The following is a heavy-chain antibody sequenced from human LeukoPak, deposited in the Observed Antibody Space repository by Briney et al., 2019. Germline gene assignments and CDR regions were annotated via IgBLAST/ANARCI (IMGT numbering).Heavy chain of an antibody. CDR2: INPNSGGT. CDR3: ARGVAGTPLTDY. CDR1: GYTFTGYY. Sequence: EASVKVSCKASGYTFTGYYMHWVRQAPGQGLEWMGWINPNSGGTNYAQKFQGRVTMTRDTSISIAYMELSRLRSDDTAVYYCARGVAGTPLTDYWGQGTLVTVSS. D-gene: IGHD6-19*01. J-gene: IGHJ4*02. V-gene: IGHV1-2*02.